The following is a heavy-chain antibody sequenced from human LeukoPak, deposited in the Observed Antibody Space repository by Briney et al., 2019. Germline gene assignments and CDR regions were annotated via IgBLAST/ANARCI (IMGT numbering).Heavy chain of an antibody. V-gene: IGHV4-34*01. CDR2: INHSGST. D-gene: IGHD3-10*01. J-gene: IGHJ4*02. CDR3: ARGGVRGVIRVFDY. Sequence: PSETLSLTCAVYGGSFSGYYLSWIRQPPGKGLEWIGEINHSGSTNYNPSLKSRVTISVDTSKNQFSLKLSSVTAADTAVYYCARGGVRGVIRVFDYWGQGTLVTVSS. CDR1: GGSFSGYY.